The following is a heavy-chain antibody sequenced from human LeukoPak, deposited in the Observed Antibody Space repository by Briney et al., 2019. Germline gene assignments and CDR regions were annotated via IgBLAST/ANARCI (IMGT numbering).Heavy chain of an antibody. CDR3: ARGGGYYDSSGEFDY. V-gene: IGHV3-13*01. J-gene: IGHJ4*02. Sequence: GGSLRLSCAASGFTFSSYDMHWVRQATGKGLEWVSAIGTAGDTYYPGSVKGRFTISRENAKNSLYLQMNSLRAGDTAVYYCARGGGYYDSSGEFDYWGQGTLVTVPS. CDR1: GFTFSSYD. CDR2: IGTAGDT. D-gene: IGHD3-22*01.